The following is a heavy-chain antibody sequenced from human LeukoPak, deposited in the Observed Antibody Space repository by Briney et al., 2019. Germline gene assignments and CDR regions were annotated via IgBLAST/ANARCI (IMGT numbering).Heavy chain of an antibody. J-gene: IGHJ4*02. CDR2: ISSSGSTI. V-gene: IGHV3-48*03. CDR1: GFTFSSYE. CDR3: ASAGMVRGEGDDY. Sequence: QTGGSLRLSCAASGFTFSSYEMNWVRQAPGKGLEWVSYISSSGSTIYYADSVKGRFTISRDNAKNSLYLQMNSLRAEDTAVYYCASAGMVRGEGDDYWGQGTLVTVSS. D-gene: IGHD3-10*01.